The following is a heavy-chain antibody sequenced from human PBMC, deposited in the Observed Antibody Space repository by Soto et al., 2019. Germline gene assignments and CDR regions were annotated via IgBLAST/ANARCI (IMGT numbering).Heavy chain of an antibody. CDR1: GFSFSDYS. CDR3: ARLPKGSFVTA. D-gene: IGHD2-21*02. J-gene: IGHJ4*02. CDR2: ISSSSDKT. Sequence: LVESGGALVYPGGSLRLSCIASGFSFSDYSMNWVRQAPGKGLQWVSYISSSSDKTYYADSVKGRFTVSRDNAKNALFLEMNSLRDDDTATYYCARLPKGSFVTAWGQGTRVTVSS. V-gene: IGHV3-48*02.